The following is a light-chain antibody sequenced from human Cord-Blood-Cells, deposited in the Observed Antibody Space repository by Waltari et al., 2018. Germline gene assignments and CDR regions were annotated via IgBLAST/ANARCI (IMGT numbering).Light chain of an antibody. CDR3: QQYGSSPPIT. CDR2: GAS. CDR1: QSVSSSY. Sequence: EIVLTQPPGTLSLSPGERATLSCRASQSVSSSYLAWYQQKPGQAPRLLIYGASSRATGTPDRFSGSGSGTDFTLTISRLEPEDFAVYYCQQYGSSPPITFGQGTKVEIK. V-gene: IGKV3-20*01. J-gene: IGKJ1*01.